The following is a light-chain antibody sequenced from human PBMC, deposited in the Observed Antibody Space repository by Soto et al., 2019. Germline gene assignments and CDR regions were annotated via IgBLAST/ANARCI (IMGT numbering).Light chain of an antibody. V-gene: IGKV1-39*01. CDR2: AAS. Sequence: DIQMTQSPSSLSASVGDRVTITCRASQSISSYLNWYQQKPGKAPKLLIYAASSLQSGVPSRFSGSGSGTDFTLTISSLQPEDFATYYCQQYNSYSPITFGQGTRLEI. CDR1: QSISSY. CDR3: QQYNSYSPIT. J-gene: IGKJ5*01.